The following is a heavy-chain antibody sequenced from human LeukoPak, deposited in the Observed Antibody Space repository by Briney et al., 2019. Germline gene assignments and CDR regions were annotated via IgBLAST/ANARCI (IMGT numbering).Heavy chain of an antibody. D-gene: IGHD3-22*01. CDR2: INHSGST. CDR3: ASSDSSGYYESYYYGMDV. V-gene: IGHV4-34*01. CDR1: GGSFSGYY. Sequence: ASETLSLTCAVYGGSFSGYYWSWIRQPPGKGLEWIGEINHSGSTNYNPSLKSRVTISVDTSKNQFSLKLSSVTAADTAVYYCASSDSSGYYESYYYGMDVWGQGTTVTVSS. J-gene: IGHJ6*02.